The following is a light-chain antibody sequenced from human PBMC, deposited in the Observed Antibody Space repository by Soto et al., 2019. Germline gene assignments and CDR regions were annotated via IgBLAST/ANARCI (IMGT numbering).Light chain of an antibody. CDR3: SSYTTSNTRQKV. V-gene: IGLV2-14*03. Sequence: QSALTQPASVSGSPGQSITISCTGTSSDVGGYNYVSWYQHHPGKAPKLIIYDVSNRPSGVSNRFSGSKSGNTASLTISGLQPEDEADYYCSSYTTSNTRQKVFGRGTKVTVL. CDR1: SSDVGGYNY. CDR2: DVS. J-gene: IGLJ1*01.